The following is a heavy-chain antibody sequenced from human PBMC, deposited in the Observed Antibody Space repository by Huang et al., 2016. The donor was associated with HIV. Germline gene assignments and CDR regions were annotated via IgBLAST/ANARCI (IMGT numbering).Heavy chain of an antibody. CDR1: GGSIRRDNYY. V-gene: IGHV4-39*02. Sequence: QLQLQESGPGLVKPSETLSLTCTVSGGSIRRDNYYWGWIRQPPRKGLEWIGSIDYSGRTYYNPSLKRRVTIAVDTSKNHFSLRMRSVTAADTAVYYCARLPGSITMIRGVITDPYWGQGTLVTVSS. J-gene: IGHJ4*02. CDR3: ARLPGSITMIRGVITDPY. CDR2: IDYSGRT. D-gene: IGHD3-10*01.